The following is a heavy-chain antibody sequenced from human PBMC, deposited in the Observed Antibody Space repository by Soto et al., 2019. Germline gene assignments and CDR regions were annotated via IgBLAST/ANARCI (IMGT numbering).Heavy chain of an antibody. CDR1: GYTFTSYD. CDR2: MNPNSGNT. CDR3: ARGPRPLYYYGSGSYYNARYYYYYHMDV. D-gene: IGHD3-10*01. V-gene: IGHV1-8*01. Sequence: ASVKVSCKASGYTFTSYDINWVRQATGQGLEWMGWMNPNSGNTGYAQKFQGRVTMTRNTSISTAYMELSSLRSEDTAVYYCARGPRPLYYYGSGSYYNARYYYYYHMDVWGKGTTVTVSS. J-gene: IGHJ6*03.